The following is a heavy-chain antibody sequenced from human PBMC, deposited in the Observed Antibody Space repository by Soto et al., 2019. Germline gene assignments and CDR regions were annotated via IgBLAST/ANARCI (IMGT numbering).Heavy chain of an antibody. CDR3: ARDRVEMATNDAFDI. CDR2: ISSSSYI. D-gene: IGHD5-12*01. CDR1: GFTFSSYS. J-gene: IGHJ3*02. Sequence: GGSLRLSCAASGFTFSSYSMNWVRQAPGKGLEWVSSISSSSYIYYADSVKGRFTISRDNAKNSLYLQMNSLRAEDTAVYYCARDRVEMATNDAFDIWGQGTMVTVSS. V-gene: IGHV3-21*01.